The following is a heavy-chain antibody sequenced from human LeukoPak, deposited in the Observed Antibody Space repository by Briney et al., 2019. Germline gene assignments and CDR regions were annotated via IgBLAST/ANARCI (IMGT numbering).Heavy chain of an antibody. D-gene: IGHD4-17*01. CDR1: GGSISSSSYY. J-gene: IGHJ5*02. CDR2: IYYSGST. V-gene: IGHV4-39*01. Sequence: PSETLSLTCTVSGGSISSSSYYWGWIRQPPGKGLEWIGSIYYSGSTYYNPSLKSRVTISVDTSKNQFSLKLSSVTAADTAVYYCARHKPDSYYGDVRGAFSWFDPWGQGTLVTVSS. CDR3: ARHKPDSYYGDVRGAFSWFDP.